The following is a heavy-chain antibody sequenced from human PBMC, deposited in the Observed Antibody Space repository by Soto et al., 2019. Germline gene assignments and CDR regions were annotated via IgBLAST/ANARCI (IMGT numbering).Heavy chain of an antibody. Sequence: QVHLVESGGGVVQPGTSLRLSCTASGFRFSDYGMDWVRQAPGKGLEWVSRVLYHGSKTYYADSVKGRFTISRDNPRNTLYLQMDSLTADDTAVYYCMKELAPMGDYWGQGTPVTVAS. V-gene: IGHV3-30*18. CDR1: GFRFSDYG. CDR2: VLYHGSKT. D-gene: IGHD3-16*01. CDR3: MKELAPMGDY. J-gene: IGHJ4*02.